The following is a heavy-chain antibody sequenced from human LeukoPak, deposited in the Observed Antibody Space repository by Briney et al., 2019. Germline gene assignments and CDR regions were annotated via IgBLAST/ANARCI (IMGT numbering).Heavy chain of an antibody. CDR1: GASISSSNW. CDR2: IYHSGIS. J-gene: IGHJ4*02. Sequence: SGTLSLTCAVSGASISSSNWWSWVRQSPGKGLEWIGDIYHSGISNYNPSLKSRVTISVDTSKNQFSLKLSSVTAADTAVYYCARAWELPTLDYWGQGTLVTVSS. V-gene: IGHV4-4*02. CDR3: ARAWELPTLDY. D-gene: IGHD1-26*01.